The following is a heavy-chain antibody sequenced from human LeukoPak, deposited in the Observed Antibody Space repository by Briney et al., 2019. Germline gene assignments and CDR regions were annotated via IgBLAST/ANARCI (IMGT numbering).Heavy chain of an antibody. J-gene: IGHJ4*02. D-gene: IGHD4-17*01. CDR2: IYPGDSDT. CDR1: GYSFTSYW. V-gene: IGHV5-51*01. Sequence: GESLKISCKGSGYSFTSYWIGWVRQMPGKGLEWMGIIYPGDSDTRYSPSFQGQVTISADKSISTAYLQWSSLKASDTAMYYCARQDCGDYGEYYFDYWGQGTLVTVSS. CDR3: ARQDCGDYGEYYFDY.